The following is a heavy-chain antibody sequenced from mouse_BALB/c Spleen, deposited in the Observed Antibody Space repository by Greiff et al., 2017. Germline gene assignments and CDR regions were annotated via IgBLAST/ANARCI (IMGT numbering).Heavy chain of an antibody. J-gene: IGHJ4*01. V-gene: IGHV1S22*01. D-gene: IGHD2-1*01. CDR2: IYPGSGST. Sequence: LKQPGSELVRPGASVKLSCKASGYTFTSYWMHWVKQRHGQGLEWIGNIYPGSGSTNYDEKFKSKGTLTVDTSSSTAYMHLSSLTSEDSAVYYCTRDGNYRGYAMDYWGQGTSVTVSS. CDR1: GYTFTSYW. CDR3: TRDGNYRGYAMDY.